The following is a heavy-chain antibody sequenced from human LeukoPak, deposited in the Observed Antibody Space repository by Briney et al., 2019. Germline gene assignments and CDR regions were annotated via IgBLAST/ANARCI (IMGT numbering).Heavy chain of an antibody. CDR2: IYYSGST. J-gene: IGHJ6*02. CDR3: ARDLGYCGGDCYSDYYYGMDV. V-gene: IGHV4-59*01. D-gene: IGHD2-21*02. CDR1: GGSISSYY. Sequence: SETLSLTCTVSGGSISSYYWSWIRQPPGKGLEWIGYIYYSGSTNYNPSLKSRVTISVDTSKKQFSLKLSSVTAADTAVYYCARDLGYCGGDCYSDYYYGMDVWGQGTTVTVSS.